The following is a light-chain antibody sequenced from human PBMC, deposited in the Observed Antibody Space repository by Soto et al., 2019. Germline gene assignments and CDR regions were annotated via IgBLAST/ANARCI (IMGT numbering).Light chain of an antibody. CDR1: QSVSSSY. V-gene: IGKV3-20*01. J-gene: IGKJ1*01. Sequence: EIVLTQSPGTLSLSPGERATLSCRASQSVSSSYLAWYRQKPGQAPRLLIYGASSRATGIPDRFSGSGSGTDFTLTISRLEPEDFAVYYCHQYGSSAWTFGQGTKVDI. CDR2: GAS. CDR3: HQYGSSAWT.